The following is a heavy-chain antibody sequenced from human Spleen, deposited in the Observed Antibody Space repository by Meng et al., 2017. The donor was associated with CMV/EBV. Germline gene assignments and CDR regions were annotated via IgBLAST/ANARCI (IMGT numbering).Heavy chain of an antibody. J-gene: IGHJ4*02. Sequence: GESLKISCAASGFTFSSYSMNWVRQAPGKGLEWVSYISSSSSTIYYADSVKGRFTISRDNSKNTLYLQMNSLRAEDTAVYYCAKERHWGQGTLVTVSS. V-gene: IGHV3-48*01. D-gene: IGHD1-1*01. CDR1: GFTFSSYS. CDR2: ISSSSSTI. CDR3: AKERH.